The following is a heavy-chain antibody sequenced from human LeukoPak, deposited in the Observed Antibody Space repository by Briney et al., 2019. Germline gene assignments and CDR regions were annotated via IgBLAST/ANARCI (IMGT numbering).Heavy chain of an antibody. D-gene: IGHD4-17*01. CDR3: ARTTDYGDYCDDFDN. J-gene: IGHJ3*02. Sequence: SETLSLTCTVSGVSIITYYWRCIRHPPGQGREWVLDIYYSGTTNYSPSLRSRATTSVDTSKNQFSLTLSSVTAADTAVYYCARTTDYGDYCDDFDNWGQGTMVTVSS. CDR2: IYYSGTT. CDR1: GVSIITYY. V-gene: IGHV4-59*01.